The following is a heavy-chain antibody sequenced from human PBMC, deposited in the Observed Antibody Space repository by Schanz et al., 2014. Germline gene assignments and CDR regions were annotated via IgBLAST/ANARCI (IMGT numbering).Heavy chain of an antibody. V-gene: IGHV1-18*01. D-gene: IGHD3-3*01. CDR3: ARGFDFWDT. Sequence: QVQLVQSGAEVKKPGSSMKVSCKASGVTFSSDTFSWVRQAPGQGPEFMGWISTFRNEDTNSAQRFQGRLTMTTDTSTSAAYMELRSLRSDDTAVYYCARGFDFWDTWGQGTLVIVSS. CDR1: GVTFSSDT. J-gene: IGHJ4*02. CDR2: ISTFRNEDT.